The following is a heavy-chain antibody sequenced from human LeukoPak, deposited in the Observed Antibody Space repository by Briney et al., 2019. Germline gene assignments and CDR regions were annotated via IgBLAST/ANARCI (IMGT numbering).Heavy chain of an antibody. J-gene: IGHJ5*02. CDR3: AKDFSPYRFNWFDP. CDR1: GFTFNNYA. V-gene: IGHV3-9*01. D-gene: IGHD3-16*02. Sequence: GGSLRLSCAASGFTFNNYAMHWVRQAPGKGLEWVSGISWNSGGIGYADSVKGRFTISRDNAKNSLYLQMNSLRAEDTAFYYCAKDFSPYRFNWFDPWGQGTLVTVSS. CDR2: ISWNSGGI.